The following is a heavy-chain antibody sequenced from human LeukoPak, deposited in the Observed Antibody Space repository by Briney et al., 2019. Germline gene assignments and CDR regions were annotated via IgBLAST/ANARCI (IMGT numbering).Heavy chain of an antibody. J-gene: IGHJ4*02. CDR3: VRESRFHFDY. Sequence: GGSLRLSCAASAFTFSGYSMTWVRQAPGKGLEWVSYISSSSSIMSYADSVKGRFTISRDNAKNSLYLQMNSLRDEDTAVHYCVRESRFHFDYWGQGTLVTVSS. CDR2: ISSSSSIM. CDR1: AFTFSGYS. D-gene: IGHD3-10*01. V-gene: IGHV3-48*02.